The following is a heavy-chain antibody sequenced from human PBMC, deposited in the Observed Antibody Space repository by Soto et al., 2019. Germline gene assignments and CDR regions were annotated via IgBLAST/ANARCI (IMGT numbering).Heavy chain of an antibody. J-gene: IGHJ4*02. CDR2: ISWNSNTI. CDR3: AKDTGPN. Sequence: GGSLRLSGAASGFTFDNYAMHWVRQAPGKGLEWVSGISWNSNTIAYADSVKGRFTISRDNAKNSLYLQMNSLRAEDTAFYYCAKDTGPNWGQGTLVTVSS. V-gene: IGHV3-9*01. CDR1: GFTFDNYA.